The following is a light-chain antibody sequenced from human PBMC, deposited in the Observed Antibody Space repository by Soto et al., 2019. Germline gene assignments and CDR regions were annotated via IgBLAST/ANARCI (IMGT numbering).Light chain of an antibody. J-gene: IGKJ1*01. CDR1: QSISRN. V-gene: IGKV3-15*01. CDR2: GAS. Sequence: EIVMTQSPVTLSVSPGERATLSCRASQSISRNLAWYQQRPGQAPRLLISGASDRATGIPARFSGSGSETEFTLTISSLQSEDFAVYCCQQYIDWPWTFGQGTKVE. CDR3: QQYIDWPWT.